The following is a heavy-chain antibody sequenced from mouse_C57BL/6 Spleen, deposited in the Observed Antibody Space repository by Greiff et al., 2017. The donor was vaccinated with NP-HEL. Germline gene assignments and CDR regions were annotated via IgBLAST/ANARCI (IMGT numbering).Heavy chain of an antibody. CDR3: ARERQLRLHGAMDY. D-gene: IGHD3-2*02. J-gene: IGHJ4*01. V-gene: IGHV1-66*01. CDR1: GYSFTSYY. CDR2: IYPGSGNT. Sequence: VQLQQSGPELVKPGASVKISCKASGYSFTSYYIHWVKQRPGQGLEWIGWIYPGSGNTKYNEKFKGKATLTADTSSSTAYMQLSSLTSEDSAVYYCARERQLRLHGAMDYWGQGTSVTVSS.